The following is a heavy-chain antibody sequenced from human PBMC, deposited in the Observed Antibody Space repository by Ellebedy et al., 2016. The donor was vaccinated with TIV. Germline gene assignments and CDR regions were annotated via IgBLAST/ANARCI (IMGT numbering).Heavy chain of an antibody. CDR3: AKSGNLFVPRGWFDP. V-gene: IGHV4-39*07. J-gene: IGHJ5*02. Sequence: MPSETLSLTCTVYGGSISSGSYYWAWIRQPPGKGLEWIGSIYYTGNSYYHPSLKSLVTISLDRSTNHFSLRLTSVTAADTAVYYCAKSGNLFVPRGWFDPWGQGTLVTVSS. D-gene: IGHD3-3*01. CDR1: GGSISSGSYY. CDR2: IYYTGNS.